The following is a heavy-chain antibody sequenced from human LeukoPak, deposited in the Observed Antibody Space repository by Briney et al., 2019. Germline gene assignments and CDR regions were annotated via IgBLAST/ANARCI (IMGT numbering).Heavy chain of an antibody. V-gene: IGHV3-15*01. CDR3: TTAFYDSSGYI. CDR1: GFTFSNAW. D-gene: IGHD3-22*01. Sequence: GGSLRLSCAPSGFTFSNAWMSWVRQAPGKGLEWVGRIKSKTDGGTTDYAAPVKGRFTISRDDSKNTLYLQMNSLKTEDTAVYYCTTAFYDSSGYIWGQGTLVTVSS. CDR2: IKSKTDGGTT. J-gene: IGHJ4*02.